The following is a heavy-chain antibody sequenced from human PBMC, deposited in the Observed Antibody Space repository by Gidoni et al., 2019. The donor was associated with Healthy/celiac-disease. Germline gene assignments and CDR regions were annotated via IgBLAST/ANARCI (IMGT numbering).Heavy chain of an antibody. CDR1: GYTFTSYA. J-gene: IGHJ4*02. CDR3: ARVRDGYNYSFDY. Sequence: QVQLVQSGAEVKKPGASLKVSCTASGYTFTSYAMHWMRQAPGQRLEWMGWFNAGNGNTTYSQKFQGRVTITRDTSASTPYMELSSLRSEDTAVYYCARVRDGYNYSFDYWGQGTLVTVSS. V-gene: IGHV1-3*01. D-gene: IGHD5-12*01. CDR2: FNAGNGNT.